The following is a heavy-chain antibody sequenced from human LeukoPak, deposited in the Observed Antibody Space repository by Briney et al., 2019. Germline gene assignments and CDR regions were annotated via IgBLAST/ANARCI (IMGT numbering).Heavy chain of an antibody. V-gene: IGHV3-23*01. J-gene: IGHJ4*02. D-gene: IGHD4-17*01. CDR1: GFNFSIYA. Sequence: RGGSLRLSCGASGFNFSIYAMSWGRQAPAKGLALVSSISASGGTYYADSVRGRFSVSRDNSKSTVFLQINGLGAEDTAMYYCAKDLRERDGDYLLFDYWGQGTLVTVSS. CDR2: ISASGGT. CDR3: AKDLRERDGDYLLFDY.